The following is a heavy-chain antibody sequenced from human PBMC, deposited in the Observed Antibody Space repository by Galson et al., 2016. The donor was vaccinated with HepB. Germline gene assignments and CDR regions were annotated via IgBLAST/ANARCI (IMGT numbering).Heavy chain of an antibody. J-gene: IGHJ5*02. CDR1: GASINTYY. D-gene: IGHD1-14*01. V-gene: IGHV4-59*01. Sequence: SETLSLTCSVSGASINTYYWTWVRQSPAKGLEWIGYVYYSGDTNYNASLRGRVTISIDTSKKHFSLNLSSVTAADTAVYYCARMKTRKDWFDPWGPGTLVTVSS. CDR3: ARMKTRKDWFDP. CDR2: VYYSGDT.